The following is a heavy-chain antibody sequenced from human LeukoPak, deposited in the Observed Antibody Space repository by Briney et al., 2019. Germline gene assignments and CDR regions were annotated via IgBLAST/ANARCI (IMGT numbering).Heavy chain of an antibody. D-gene: IGHD3-3*01. CDR3: ARSRFLEWLSMGY. CDR2: IYYSGST. V-gene: IGHV4-39*01. J-gene: IGHJ4*02. CDR1: GGSLSSSSYY. Sequence: SETLSLTCTVSGGSLSSSSYYWGWIRQPPGKGLEWIGSIYYSGSTYYNPSLKSRVTISVDTSKNQFSLKLSSVTAADTAVYYCARSRFLEWLSMGYWGQGALVTVSS.